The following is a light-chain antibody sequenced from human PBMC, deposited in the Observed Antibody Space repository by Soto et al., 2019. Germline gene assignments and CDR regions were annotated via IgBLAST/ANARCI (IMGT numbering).Light chain of an antibody. Sequence: DIVMTQSPDSLAVSLGERATINCKSSQSVLYSSNNKNYLAWYQQKPGQPPKMVIYWASTRESGVPDRFSGSGSGTDLTLTISNLQAEDVAVYYCQQYYSTTPTFGQGTKLEIK. J-gene: IGKJ2*01. CDR3: QQYYSTTPT. CDR1: QSVLYSSNNKNY. CDR2: WAS. V-gene: IGKV4-1*01.